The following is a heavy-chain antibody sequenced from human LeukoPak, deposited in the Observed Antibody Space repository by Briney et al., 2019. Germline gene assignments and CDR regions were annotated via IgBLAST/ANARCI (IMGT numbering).Heavy chain of an antibody. Sequence: GGSLRLSCAASGFNFNNYAMSWVRQAPGKGLEWVSAISGSGDATYYADSVKGRFTISRDNSKNTLYLQLNSLSAEDTAVYYCTNCARAGGYCYYDYWGQGTLVTVSS. D-gene: IGHD2-21*02. J-gene: IGHJ4*02. CDR1: GFNFNNYA. CDR2: ISGSGDAT. CDR3: TNCARAGGYCYYDY. V-gene: IGHV3-23*01.